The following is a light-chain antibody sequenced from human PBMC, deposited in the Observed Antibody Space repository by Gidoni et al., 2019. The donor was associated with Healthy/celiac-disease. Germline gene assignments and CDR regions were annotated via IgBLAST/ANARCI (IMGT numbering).Light chain of an antibody. CDR1: QSVSSY. CDR2: DAS. V-gene: IGKV3-11*01. J-gene: IGKJ4*01. CDR3: QQRSNWPRLT. Sequence: IVLTQTPATLSLSPGERATLSCRASQSVSSYLAWYQQKPGQAPRLLIYDASNRATGIPARFSGSGSGTDFTLTISSLDPEDFAVYYCQQRSNWPRLTFGGGTKVEIK.